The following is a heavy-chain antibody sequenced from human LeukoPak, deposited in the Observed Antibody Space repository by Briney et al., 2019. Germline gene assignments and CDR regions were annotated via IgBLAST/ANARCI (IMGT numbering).Heavy chain of an antibody. CDR3: VKNLDTSPGFFDY. V-gene: IGHV3-30*02. Sequence: GGSLRLSCAASGFTSSSFAIHWVRQPPDKGLEWVAIIRSDGGYKDYLESVEGRFTISRDNSKTMLYLEMNALRPEDTAVYYCVKNLDTSPGFFDYWGHGSLVTVSS. J-gene: IGHJ4*01. D-gene: IGHD5-18*01. CDR2: IRSDGGYK. CDR1: GFTSSSFA.